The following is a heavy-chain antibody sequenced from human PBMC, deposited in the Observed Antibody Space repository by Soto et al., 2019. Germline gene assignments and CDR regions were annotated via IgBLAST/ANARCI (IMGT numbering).Heavy chain of an antibody. Sequence: ETLSLTCGVYGGSFGGYYWSWIRQPPGKGLEWIGEINHSGSTNYNPSLKSRVTISIDTSKNQFSLKLTSVTAADTAVYYCASPSVDCGGDCYYFAYWGQGTLVTVSS. D-gene: IGHD2-21*02. CDR2: INHSGST. CDR3: ASPSVDCGGDCYYFAY. CDR1: GGSFGGYY. V-gene: IGHV4-34*01. J-gene: IGHJ4*02.